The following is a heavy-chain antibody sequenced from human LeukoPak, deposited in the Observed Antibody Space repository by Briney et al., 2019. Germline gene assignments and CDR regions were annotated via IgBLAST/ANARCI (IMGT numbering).Heavy chain of an antibody. CDR1: GFTFSNYC. J-gene: IGHJ4*02. CDR3: AKVRVDAYDSSNDY. Sequence: GGSLRLSCAASGFTFSNYCMHWVRQAPGMGLEWVAIISYDGSTKYYADSVKGRFTISRDNSRNTLYLQMNSLRAEDTALYYCAKVRVDAYDSSNDYWGQGILVTVSS. CDR2: ISYDGSTK. D-gene: IGHD5-12*01. V-gene: IGHV3-30*18.